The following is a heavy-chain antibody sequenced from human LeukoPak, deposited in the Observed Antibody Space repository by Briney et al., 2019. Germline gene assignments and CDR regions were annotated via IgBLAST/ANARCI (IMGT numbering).Heavy chain of an antibody. Sequence: GGSLRLSCAASGFTFSSYAVSWVRQAPGKGLEWVSSVSGSGGSTYYADSVKGRFTMSRDNSKHTLYLQMNNLRAEDTALYYCARSNYYDSSGYYPRFDFWGQGTLVTVPS. CDR3: ARSNYYDSSGYYPRFDF. V-gene: IGHV3-23*01. J-gene: IGHJ4*02. CDR2: VSGSGGST. CDR1: GFTFSSYA. D-gene: IGHD3-22*01.